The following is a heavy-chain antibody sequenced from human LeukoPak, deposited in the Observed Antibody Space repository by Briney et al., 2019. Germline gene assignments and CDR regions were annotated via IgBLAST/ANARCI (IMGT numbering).Heavy chain of an antibody. CDR1: GFTFSSYS. CDR3: ARGQTRYLMDV. J-gene: IGHJ6*03. D-gene: IGHD1-14*01. Sequence: PGGSLRLSCAASGFTFSSYSMNWVRQAPGKGLEWVSYISSSSSTIYYADSVKGRFTISRDNAKNSLYLQMSSLRDEDTAVYYCARGQTRYLMDVWGKGTSVTVSS. V-gene: IGHV3-48*02. CDR2: ISSSSSTI.